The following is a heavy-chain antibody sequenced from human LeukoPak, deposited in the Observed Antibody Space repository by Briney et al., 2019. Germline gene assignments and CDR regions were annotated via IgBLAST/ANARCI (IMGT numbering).Heavy chain of an antibody. J-gene: IGHJ4*02. CDR2: ISGSGDST. Sequence: GGSLRLSCAASGFTFSSYAMSWVRQAPGKGLEWVSAISGSGDSTYYGDSVKGRFTISRDNSKNTLYLQMNSLRAEDTAVYYCAKTRPLDSSSWSHGDYWGQGTLDTVSS. V-gene: IGHV3-23*01. D-gene: IGHD6-13*01. CDR3: AKTRPLDSSSWSHGDY. CDR1: GFTFSSYA.